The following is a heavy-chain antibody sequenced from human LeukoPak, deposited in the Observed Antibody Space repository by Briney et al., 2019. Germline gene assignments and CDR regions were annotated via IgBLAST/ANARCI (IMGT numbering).Heavy chain of an antibody. Sequence: ASVKVSCKASGGTSSSYAISWVRQAPGQGLEWMGGIIPIFGTANYAQKFQGRVTITTDESTSTAYMELSSLRSEDTAVYYCARERVVVVIGSDAFDIWGQGTMVTVSS. CDR2: IIPIFGTA. V-gene: IGHV1-69*05. CDR3: ARERVVVVIGSDAFDI. D-gene: IGHD3-22*01. CDR1: GGTSSSYA. J-gene: IGHJ3*02.